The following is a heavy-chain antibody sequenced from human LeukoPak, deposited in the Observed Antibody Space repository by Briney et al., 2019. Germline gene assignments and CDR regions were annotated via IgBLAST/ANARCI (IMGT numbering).Heavy chain of an antibody. Sequence: GESLKISCKGSGYSFTSYWIGWVRQMPGKGLDWMGIIYPGDSDTRYSPSFQGQVTISADKSISTAYLQWSSLKASDTAMYYCARPTGLGNYDSSGYYYFDYWGQGTLVTVSS. CDR2: IYPGDSDT. J-gene: IGHJ4*02. D-gene: IGHD3-22*01. V-gene: IGHV5-51*01. CDR3: ARPTGLGNYDSSGYYYFDY. CDR1: GYSFTSYW.